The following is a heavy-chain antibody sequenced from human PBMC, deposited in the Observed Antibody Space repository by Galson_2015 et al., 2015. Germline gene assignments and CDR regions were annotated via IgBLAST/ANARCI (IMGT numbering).Heavy chain of an antibody. D-gene: IGHD6-13*01. CDR3: ARDLVGADDY. Sequence: SLRLSCAASGFTFSNYWMSWVRQAPGKGLEWVANIKQDGSEKYYVDSVKGRFTISRDNAKNSLYLQMNSLRAEDTAVYFCARDLVGADDYWGQGTLVTVSS. CDR2: IKQDGSEK. J-gene: IGHJ4*02. V-gene: IGHV3-7*01. CDR1: GFTFSNYW.